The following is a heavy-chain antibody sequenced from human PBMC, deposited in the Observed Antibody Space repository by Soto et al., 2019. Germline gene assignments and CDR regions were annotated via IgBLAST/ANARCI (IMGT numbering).Heavy chain of an antibody. V-gene: IGHV1-69*02. CDR3: ATHPPPYYFDY. CDR1: GGTFSSYT. CDR2: IIPILGIA. J-gene: IGHJ4*02. Sequence: SVKVSCKASGGTFSSYTISWVRQAPGQGLEWMGRIIPILGIANYAQKFQGRVTITADKSTSTAYMELSSLRSEDTAVYYCATHPPPYYFDYWGQGTLVTVSS.